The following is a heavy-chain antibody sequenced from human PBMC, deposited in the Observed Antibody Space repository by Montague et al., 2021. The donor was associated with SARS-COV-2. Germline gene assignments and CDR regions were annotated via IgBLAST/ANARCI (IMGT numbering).Heavy chain of an antibody. Sequence: SETLSLTCGVSGDSIMGYRWSSVRKPPGRGLECIGDVRDSGTTNYNPSLTNRITISIDTSKAQFSLILTSVNAADTAVYYCARFFRVGTSSAFDHWGQGILVTVSS. CDR2: VRDSGTT. CDR3: ARFFRVGTSSAFDH. J-gene: IGHJ4*02. CDR1: GDSIMGYR. D-gene: IGHD3-10*01. V-gene: IGHV4-59*08.